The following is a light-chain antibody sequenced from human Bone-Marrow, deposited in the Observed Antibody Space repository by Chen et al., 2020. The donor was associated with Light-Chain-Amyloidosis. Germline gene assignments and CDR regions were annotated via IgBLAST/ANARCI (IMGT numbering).Light chain of an antibody. J-gene: IGLJ2*01. CDR1: DLPTKY. V-gene: IGLV3-25*03. CDR2: RDT. Sequence: SYDLTQPPSTSASPGPTSTVPCSGDDLPTKYAYWYQQKPGQAPVLVIHRDTERPSGISERFSGSSSGTTATLTISGVQAEDEADYHCQSADSSGTYEVIFGGGTKLTVL. CDR3: QSADSSGTYEVI.